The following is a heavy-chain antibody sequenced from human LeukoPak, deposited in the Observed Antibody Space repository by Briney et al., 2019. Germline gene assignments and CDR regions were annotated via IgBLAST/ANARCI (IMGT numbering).Heavy chain of an antibody. CDR2: ISGSGEST. CDR3: AKDAVRQYRPYYFDC. V-gene: IGHV3-23*01. J-gene: IGHJ4*02. CDR1: GFTFSSFA. D-gene: IGHD3-16*02. Sequence: PGGSLRLSCAASGFTFSSFAMSWVRQAPGKGLEWVSSISGSGESTYYADYVKSRVTVSRDNSKNTLNLQLKTLRTQDTAAYYCAKDAVRQYRPYYFDCSGQGTLVTASS.